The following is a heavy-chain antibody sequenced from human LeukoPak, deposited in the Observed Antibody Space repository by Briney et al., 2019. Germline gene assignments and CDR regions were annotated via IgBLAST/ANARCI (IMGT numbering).Heavy chain of an antibody. CDR2: ISSTGSYI. V-gene: IGHV3-21*01. J-gene: IGHJ3*02. D-gene: IGHD3-22*01. Sequence: PGGSLRLSCAASAFTFSSYSMNWVRQAPGKGLEWVSSISSTGSYIFYADSVKGRFTISRDNAKNSLYLQMNSLRAEDTAVYYCARATPVYYYDSSGAGANDAFDIWGQGTMVTVSS. CDR1: AFTFSSYS. CDR3: ARATPVYYYDSSGAGANDAFDI.